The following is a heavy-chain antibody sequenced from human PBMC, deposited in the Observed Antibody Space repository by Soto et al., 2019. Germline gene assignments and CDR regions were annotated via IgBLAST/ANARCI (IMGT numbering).Heavy chain of an antibody. V-gene: IGHV3-23*01. CDR1: GFTFSSYA. J-gene: IGHJ4*02. D-gene: IGHD1-1*01. CDR2: ISDGGT. Sequence: EVQLLESGGGLVQPGGSLRLSCAASGFTFSSYAMSCVRQAPGKGLEWVSTISDGGTYYADSVKGRFTISRDNSDNTLYLQMNSLRGDDTAVYYCAKGTRHWVYYFDYWGQGTLATVSS. CDR3: AKGTRHWVYYFDY.